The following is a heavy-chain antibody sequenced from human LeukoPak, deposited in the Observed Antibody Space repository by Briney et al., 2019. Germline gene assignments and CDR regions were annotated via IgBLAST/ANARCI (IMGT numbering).Heavy chain of an antibody. CDR2: ISVRSNYV. Sequence: GGSLRLSCAASGYTFSSFSTNWVRQAPGKGLEWVSSISVRSNYVYYADSVRGRFTISRDDARDSLYLQMNSLRAEDTAVYYCVRLRRNSDTSGYYYYYDFWGQGTLVTVSS. J-gene: IGHJ4*02. D-gene: IGHD3-22*01. CDR3: VRLRRNSDTSGYYYYYDF. CDR1: GYTFSSFS. V-gene: IGHV3-21*01.